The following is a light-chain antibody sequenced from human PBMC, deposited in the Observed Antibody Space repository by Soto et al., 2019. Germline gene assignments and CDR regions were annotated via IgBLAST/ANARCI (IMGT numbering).Light chain of an antibody. CDR3: EAWDDTLRSYV. J-gene: IGLJ1*01. CDR2: RDN. V-gene: IGLV1-47*01. Sequence: QSVLTQPPSVSGTPGQRVTISCSGGISNIATNYVHWFQQLAGTAPKVLSNRDNQRPSGVPDRFAGSKSGTSASLAISGLRSEDEAEYYCEAWDDTLRSYVFVTGTKLTVL. CDR1: ISNIATNY.